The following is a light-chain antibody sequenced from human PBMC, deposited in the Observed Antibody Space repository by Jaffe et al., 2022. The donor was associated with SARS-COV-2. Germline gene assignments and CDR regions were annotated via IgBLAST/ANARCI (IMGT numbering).Light chain of an antibody. CDR2: YDS. J-gene: IGLJ1*01. CDR1: YIGTKN. V-gene: IGLV3-21*04. Sequence: SYALTQPPSVSVAPGKTARITCGGNYIGTKNVHWYQQKPGQAPVLVMFYDSDRPTGIPERFSGSKSENTATLTISGVEAGDEADYYCQVWDSSTDHYVFGTGTKVTVL. CDR3: QVWDSSTDHYV.